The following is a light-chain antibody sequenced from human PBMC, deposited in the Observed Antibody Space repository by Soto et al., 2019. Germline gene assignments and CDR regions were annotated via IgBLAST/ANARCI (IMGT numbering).Light chain of an antibody. V-gene: IGKV3-20*01. J-gene: IGKJ4*01. Sequence: EIVLTQSPDILSLSPGERATLSCRASQSVSSNYLVWFQQKPGQAPRLVIXXASTRATGIPDRFSGSGSGTDXTXXXXXXEPEDFAVYYCYQFGKAPLTFGGGTKVEIK. CDR3: YQFGKAPLT. CDR1: QSVSSNY. CDR2: XAS.